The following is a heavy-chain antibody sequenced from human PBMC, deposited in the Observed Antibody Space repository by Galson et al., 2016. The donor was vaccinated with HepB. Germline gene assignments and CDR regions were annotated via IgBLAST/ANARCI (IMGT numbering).Heavy chain of an antibody. Sequence: SETLSLTCTVSGATVNSDNYYWAWIRQPPGKGLEWIGHIYYSGNPNYNPSLKSRVTISLDTSKNQFSLKLYSVTAADTAVYYCARDWGRGSGGGMDVWGQGTTVTVSS. CDR1: GATVNSDNYY. CDR2: IYYSGNP. CDR3: ARDWGRGSGGGMDV. J-gene: IGHJ6*02. V-gene: IGHV4-61*01. D-gene: IGHD1-26*01.